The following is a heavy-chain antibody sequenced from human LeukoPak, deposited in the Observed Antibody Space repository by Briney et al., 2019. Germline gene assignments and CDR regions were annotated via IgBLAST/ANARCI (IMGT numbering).Heavy chain of an antibody. CDR3: ARVVGPYWTYYYYYYMDV. CDR2: IIPIFGTA. Sequence: ASVKVSCKASGGTFSSYAISWVRQAPGQGLEWMGGIIPIFGTANYAQKFQGRVTITADKSTSTAYMELSSLRSEDTAVYYCARVVGPYWTYYYYYYMDVWGKGTTVTVSS. CDR1: GGTFSSYA. D-gene: IGHD3/OR15-3a*01. J-gene: IGHJ6*03. V-gene: IGHV1-69*06.